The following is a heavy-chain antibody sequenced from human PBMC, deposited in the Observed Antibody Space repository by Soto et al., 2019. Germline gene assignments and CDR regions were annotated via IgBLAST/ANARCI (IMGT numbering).Heavy chain of an antibody. D-gene: IGHD2-15*01. CDR1: GGTFSSYA. Sequence: QVQLVQSGAEVKKPGSSVKVSCKASGGTFSSYAISWVRQAPGQGLEWMGGIIPIFGTANYAQKFQGRVTITADESTSTAYMELSSLRSEDTAVYYCASFYCSGGSCYPDYFQHWGQGTLVTVSS. CDR3: ASFYCSGGSCYPDYFQH. CDR2: IIPIFGTA. J-gene: IGHJ1*01. V-gene: IGHV1-69*01.